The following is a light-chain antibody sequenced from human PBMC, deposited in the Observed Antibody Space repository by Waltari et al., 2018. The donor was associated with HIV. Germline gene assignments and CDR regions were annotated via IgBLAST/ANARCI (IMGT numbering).Light chain of an antibody. CDR3: AAWNDNLSGVV. Sequence: QSVLSQPPSASGTPGQRVTISCSGRSSHIGRFYVYWYRQVPGTTPQLLIYSNNQRPSGVPDRFSGSKSGTSASLAISGLRSEDEAYYYCAAWNDNLSGVVFGGGTELTVL. J-gene: IGLJ2*01. CDR2: SNN. CDR1: SSHIGRFY. V-gene: IGLV1-47*02.